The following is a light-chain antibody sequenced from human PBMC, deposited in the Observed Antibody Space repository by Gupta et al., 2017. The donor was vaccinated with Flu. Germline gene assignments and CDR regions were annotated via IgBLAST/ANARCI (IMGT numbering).Light chain of an antibody. CDR1: QSVSNS. J-gene: IGKJ5*01. CDR2: DAS. CDR3: QHRSTLLT. V-gene: IGKV3-11*01. Sequence: EIVLTQSPATLSLSPGDRATLSCRASQSVSNSLAWYQQKPGQAPRFLIYDASNRATGIPDRFSGSGYEKDFTLTSSSREHEDCAVYYWQHRSTLLTFGQGTLMEIK.